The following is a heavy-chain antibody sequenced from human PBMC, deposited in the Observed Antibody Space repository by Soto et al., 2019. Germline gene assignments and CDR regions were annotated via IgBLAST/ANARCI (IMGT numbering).Heavy chain of an antibody. CDR1: GFSFSSYA. Sequence: EVQLLESGGGLVQPGGSLRLSCAASGFSFSSYAMNWARQTPGKGLEWVAGISGSGGQTYYADSVKGRFTISRDSPKNMVYLEINSLIVDDPAVYYCAHLWFGAFDYWGQGTLVTVSS. J-gene: IGHJ4*02. V-gene: IGHV3-23*01. CDR2: ISGSGGQT. D-gene: IGHD3-10*01. CDR3: AHLWFGAFDY.